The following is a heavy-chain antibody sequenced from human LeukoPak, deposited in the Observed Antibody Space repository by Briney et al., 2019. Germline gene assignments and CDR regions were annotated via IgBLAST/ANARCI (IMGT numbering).Heavy chain of an antibody. CDR2: IYYSGST. J-gene: IGHJ4*02. Sequence: PSETLSLTCTVSGGSISSDYWSWIRQPPGKGLEWIGYIYYSGSTNYNPSLKSRVTISVDTSKNQFSLKLSSVTAADTAVYYCARDGVGYALNWGQGTLVTASS. V-gene: IGHV4-59*01. D-gene: IGHD5-12*01. CDR3: ARDGVGYALN. CDR1: GGSISSDY.